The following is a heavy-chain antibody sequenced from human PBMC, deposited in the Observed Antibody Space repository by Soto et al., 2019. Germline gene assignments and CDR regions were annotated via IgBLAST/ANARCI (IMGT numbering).Heavy chain of an antibody. D-gene: IGHD3-9*01. CDR1: GFSFSSNG. CDR2: ISYDGSNK. CDR3: AKQDLFLFHFDWLFLDY. J-gene: IGHJ4*02. Sequence: PGGTLRLSCAVSGFSFSSNGMHWVRQGPRKGLEWVAVISYDGSNKYYADSVKGRFTISRDNSKNTLYLQMNSLRAEDTAVYYCAKQDLFLFHFDWLFLDYWGQGTLVTVSS. V-gene: IGHV3-30*18.